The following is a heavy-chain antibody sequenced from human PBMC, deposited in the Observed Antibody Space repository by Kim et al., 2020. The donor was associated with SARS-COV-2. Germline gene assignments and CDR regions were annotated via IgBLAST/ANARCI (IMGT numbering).Heavy chain of an antibody. Sequence: GGSLRLSCTASGFTFGDYAMSWFRQAPGKGLEWVGFIRSKAYGGTTEYAASVKGRFTISRDDSKSIAYLQMNSLKTEDTAVYYCTRDPPRLYYDILTEADDSGKGTLLSVSS. CDR1: GFTFGDYA. CDR2: IRSKAYGGTT. V-gene: IGHV3-49*03. D-gene: IGHD3-9*01. J-gene: IGHJ4*02. CDR3: TRDPPRLYYDILTEADD.